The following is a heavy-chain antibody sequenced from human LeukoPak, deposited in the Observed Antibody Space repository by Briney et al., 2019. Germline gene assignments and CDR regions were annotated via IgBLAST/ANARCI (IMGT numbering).Heavy chain of an antibody. CDR3: AKDRLSDILTGAPDWFDP. V-gene: IGHV3-23*01. CDR2: ISGSGGST. Sequence: PGGSLRLSCAASGSTFSSYWMSWVRQAPGKGLEWVSAISGSGGSTYYADSVKGRFTISRDNSKNTLYLQMNSLRAEDTAVYYCAKDRLSDILTGAPDWFDPWGQGTLVTVSS. J-gene: IGHJ5*02. D-gene: IGHD3-9*01. CDR1: GSTFSSYW.